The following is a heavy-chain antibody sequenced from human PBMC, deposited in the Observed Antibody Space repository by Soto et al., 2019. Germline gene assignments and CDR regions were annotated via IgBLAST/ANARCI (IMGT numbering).Heavy chain of an antibody. Sequence: QVQLQESGPGLVKPSETLSLTCTVSGGSTSSYYWNWIRQPPGKELEWIGYIYYTGTTNYKPSLRSRATISVGTSKNQFSLKLNSVTAADTAVYYCAEGWNFDYWGQGTLVTVSS. D-gene: IGHD2-15*01. CDR2: IYYTGTT. CDR3: AEGWNFDY. J-gene: IGHJ4*02. V-gene: IGHV4-59*01. CDR1: GGSTSSYY.